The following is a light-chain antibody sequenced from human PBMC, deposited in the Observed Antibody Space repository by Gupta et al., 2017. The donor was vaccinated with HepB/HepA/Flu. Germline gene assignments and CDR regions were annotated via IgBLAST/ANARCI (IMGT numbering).Light chain of an antibody. CDR2: RNN. J-gene: IGLJ2*01. V-gene: IGLV1-47*01. CDR3: AAWDDSLSGPG. Sequence: TVLTPPPSASRTPGQKVTFSCSGSSPNIGSNYVYCYQQLPGTAPKLLIYRNNQRPSGGPDRFSGSKSGTSASLAISGLRSEDEADYYCAAWDDSLSGPGFGGGTKLTVL. CDR1: SPNIGSNY.